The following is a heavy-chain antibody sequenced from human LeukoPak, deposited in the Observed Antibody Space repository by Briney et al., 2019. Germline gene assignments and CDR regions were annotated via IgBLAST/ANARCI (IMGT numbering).Heavy chain of an antibody. D-gene: IGHD2-2*03. CDR3: ARHMDSGYYYMDV. CDR2: IYPGDSDT. V-gene: IGHV5-51*01. Sequence: GESLKISCRGSGYSFTSYWIGWVRQMPGKGLEWMGIIYPGDSDTRYSPSFQGQVTMSADKSISTAYLQWSSLKASGTAMYYCARHMDSGYYYMDVWGKGTTVTVSS. CDR1: GYSFTSYW. J-gene: IGHJ6*03.